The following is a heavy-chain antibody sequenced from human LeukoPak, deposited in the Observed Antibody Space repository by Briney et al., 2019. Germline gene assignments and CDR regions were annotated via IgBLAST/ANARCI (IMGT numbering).Heavy chain of an antibody. CDR2: ISTSSSYI. J-gene: IGHJ4*02. CDR1: GFTFSSST. V-gene: IGHV3-21*01. Sequence: GGSLRLSCAASGFTFSSSTMTWVRQAPGKGLEWVSSISTSSSYIYYADSVKGRFTISRDNAENSLFLQMNSLRAEDTAVYYCASPVIEAAGTDYWGQGTLVTVSS. CDR3: ASPVIEAAGTDY. D-gene: IGHD6-13*01.